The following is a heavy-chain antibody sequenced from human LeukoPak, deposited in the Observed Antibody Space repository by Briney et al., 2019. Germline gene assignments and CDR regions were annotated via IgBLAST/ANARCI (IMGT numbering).Heavy chain of an antibody. V-gene: IGHV1-2*02. CDR3: ARVKEYYDSSVLGADAFNM. D-gene: IGHD3-22*01. J-gene: IGHJ3*02. Sequence: ASVKVSCEASGYTFTGYCMHWVRQAPGQGLEWMGWINPNSGDTNYAQKLQGRVTLTKDTSISTAYMELSRLRSDDTAVYYSARVKEYYDSSVLGADAFNMGRESTILTVPS. CDR2: INPNSGDT. CDR1: GYTFTGYC.